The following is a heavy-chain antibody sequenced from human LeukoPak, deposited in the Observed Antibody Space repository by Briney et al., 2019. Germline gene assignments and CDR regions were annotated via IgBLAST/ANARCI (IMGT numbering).Heavy chain of an antibody. CDR2: IYSSGGT. Sequence: SETLSLTCTVFGASISSHYWSWIRQSPGKGLEWIGDIYSSGGTNYRASLDSRVTISLDTSKSQFSLNLRSVTAADTAVYYCVRVSERRGWFDPWGQGTLVTVSS. CDR3: VRVSERRGWFDP. CDR1: GASISSHY. D-gene: IGHD1-1*01. J-gene: IGHJ5*02. V-gene: IGHV4-59*11.